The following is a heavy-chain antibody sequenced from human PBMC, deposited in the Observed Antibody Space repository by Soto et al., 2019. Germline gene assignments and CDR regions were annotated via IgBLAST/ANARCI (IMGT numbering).Heavy chain of an antibody. Sequence: SLRLSSVSSGFTVNDYAVHWVRQAPGKGLEWVSGISANGDTIDYADSVKGRFTISRDNAKNSLFLQMNSLRPEDTALYYCAKDMKWGGMTTIHYFDSWGQGT. J-gene: IGHJ4*02. CDR3: AKDMKWGGMTTIHYFDS. D-gene: IGHD4-17*01. CDR2: ISANGDTI. CDR1: GFTVNDYA. V-gene: IGHV3-9*01.